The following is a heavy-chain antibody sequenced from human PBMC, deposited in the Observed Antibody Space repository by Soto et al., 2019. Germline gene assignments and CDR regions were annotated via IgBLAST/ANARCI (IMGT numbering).Heavy chain of an antibody. Sequence: QVHLVQSGAEVKKPGASVKVSCKASGYTFTNYDINWVRQAPGQGLEWMGWISTYTGNTNYAQKLQGRVTMTTDTXPXTXXMEQRRLRPDHTAVYYCARGYDYGSGRPTPGGMDVWGPGTTVTVSS. J-gene: IGHJ6*02. D-gene: IGHD3-10*01. CDR2: ISTYTGNT. CDR3: ARGYDYGSGRPTPGGMDV. V-gene: IGHV1-18*01. CDR1: GYTFTNYD.